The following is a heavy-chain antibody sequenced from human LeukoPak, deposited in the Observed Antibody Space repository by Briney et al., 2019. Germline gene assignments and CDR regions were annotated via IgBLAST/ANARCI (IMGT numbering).Heavy chain of an antibody. D-gene: IGHD3-3*02. V-gene: IGHV3-53*01. CDR1: GFTVGTHY. CDR3: ARVGDHFHWNLDL. Sequence: GGSLRLSCAASGFTVGTHYMNWVRQAPGKGLEWVSIIYSGATTYYADSVKGRFTISRDTSKNTASLQMSSLRAEDTAVYFCARVGDHFHWNLDLWGRGTLVTVSS. CDR2: IYSGATT. J-gene: IGHJ2*01.